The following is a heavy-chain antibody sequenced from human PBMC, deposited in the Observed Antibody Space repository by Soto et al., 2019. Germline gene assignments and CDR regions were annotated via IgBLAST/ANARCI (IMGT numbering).Heavy chain of an antibody. D-gene: IGHD6-19*01. V-gene: IGHV1-24*01. J-gene: IGHJ6*02. CDR2: FDPEDGEA. Sequence: QVQLVQSGAEVKKPGASVKVSCKVSGHTLIELSMNWVRQAPGKGLEWMGGFDPEDGEAGYAQKFQGRVTMTEDTSTDTAYMELSSLRSEDTAMYYCAIGGIPAAVAGTIPHDHYGMDVWGQGTTVTVSS. CDR1: GHTLIELS. CDR3: AIGGIPAAVAGTIPHDHYGMDV.